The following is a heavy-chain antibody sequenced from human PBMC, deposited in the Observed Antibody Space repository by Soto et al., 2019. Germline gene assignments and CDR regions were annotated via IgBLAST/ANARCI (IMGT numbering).Heavy chain of an antibody. CDR1: GFTFGSYA. V-gene: IGHV3-23*01. J-gene: IGHJ6*02. Sequence: GGSLRLSCAASGFTFGSYAMTWVRQAPGKGLEWVSAISASGGTTYYADSVKGRFTISRDNAKNTLNLQMNNLRAEDTAVYYCAKSVDTDLVNSDHQYRIGVWGRGTTVTVSS. CDR3: AKSVDTDLVNSDHQYRIGV. D-gene: IGHD5-18*01. CDR2: ISASGGTT.